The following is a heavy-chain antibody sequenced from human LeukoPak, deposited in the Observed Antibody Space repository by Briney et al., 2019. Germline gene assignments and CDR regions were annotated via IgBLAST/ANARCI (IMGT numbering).Heavy chain of an antibody. CDR2: ISGSGGST. CDR3: AKDPMVRGVRVPGISFDY. D-gene: IGHD3-10*01. V-gene: IGHV3-23*01. J-gene: IGHJ4*02. Sequence: GGSLRLSCAASGFTFSSYAMSWVRQAPGKGLEWVSAISGSGGSTYYADSVKGRFTISRDNSKNTLYLQVNSLRAEDTAVYYCAKDPMVRGVRVPGISFDYWGQGTLVTVSS. CDR1: GFTFSSYA.